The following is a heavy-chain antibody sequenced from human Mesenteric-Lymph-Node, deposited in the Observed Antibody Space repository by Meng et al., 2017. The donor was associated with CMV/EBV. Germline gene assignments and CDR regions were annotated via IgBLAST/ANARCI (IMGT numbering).Heavy chain of an antibody. J-gene: IGHJ4*02. CDR3: ASIDFWSGYYPWVTDY. V-gene: IGHV1-2*02. CDR1: GYTFTGYY. CDR2: INPNSGGT. D-gene: IGHD3-3*01. Sequence: ASVKGSCKASGYTFTGYYMHWVRQAPGQGLEWMGWINPNSGGTNYAQKFQGRVTMTRDTSISTAYMELSRLRSDDTAVYYCASIDFWSGYYPWVTDYWGQGTLVTVSS.